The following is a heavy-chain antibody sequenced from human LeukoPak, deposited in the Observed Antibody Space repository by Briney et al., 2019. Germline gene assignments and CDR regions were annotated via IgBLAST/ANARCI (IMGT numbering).Heavy chain of an antibody. V-gene: IGHV1-18*04. D-gene: IGHD2-2*01. Sequence: VASVKVSCKAFGYTFTSYYMHWVRQAPGQGLEWMGWISAYNGNTNYAQKLQGRVTMTTDTSTSTAYMELRSLRSDDTAVYYCARKSTSPYYYYGMDVWGQGTTVTVSS. CDR3: ARKSTSPYYYYGMDV. CDR2: ISAYNGNT. CDR1: GYTFTSYY. J-gene: IGHJ6*02.